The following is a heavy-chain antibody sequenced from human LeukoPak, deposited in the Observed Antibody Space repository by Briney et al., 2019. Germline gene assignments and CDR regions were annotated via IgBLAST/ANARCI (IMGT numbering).Heavy chain of an antibody. CDR1: GYTFINYD. Sequence: ASVKVSCKASGYTFINYDINWVRQATGQGPEWMGWMSPNSGNTGYAQNFQGRVTMTSDTSISTAYMELGSLRSEDTAVYYCARVEMATISYFDYWGQGTLVTVSS. V-gene: IGHV1-8*01. CDR2: MSPNSGNT. D-gene: IGHD5-24*01. J-gene: IGHJ4*02. CDR3: ARVEMATISYFDY.